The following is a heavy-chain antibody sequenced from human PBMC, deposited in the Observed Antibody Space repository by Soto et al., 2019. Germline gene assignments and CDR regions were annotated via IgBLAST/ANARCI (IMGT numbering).Heavy chain of an antibody. CDR1: GGSFSGYY. V-gene: IGHV4-34*09. CDR2: INYSGST. Sequence: SETLSLTCAVYGGSFSGYYWSWIRQPPGKGLEWIGEINYSGSTNYNPSLKSRVTISVDTSKNQFSLKLSSVTAADTAVYYCAREVDDLGLIMDVWGKGTTVTVSS. CDR3: AREVDDLGLIMDV. J-gene: IGHJ6*03. D-gene: IGHD3-3*01.